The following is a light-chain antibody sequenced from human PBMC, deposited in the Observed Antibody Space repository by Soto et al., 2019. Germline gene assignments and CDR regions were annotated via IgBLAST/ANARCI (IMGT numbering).Light chain of an antibody. CDR3: QQRSTWPQT. Sequence: EIVLTQSPATLSLSPGERATLSCRASQSVSSYLAWYQQKPGQAPRLLIYDVSNSATGIPARFSGSGSGTDFTLTIGSLEPEDFAVYYCQQRSTWPQTFGQGTKVEI. V-gene: IGKV3-11*01. CDR2: DVS. J-gene: IGKJ1*01. CDR1: QSVSSY.